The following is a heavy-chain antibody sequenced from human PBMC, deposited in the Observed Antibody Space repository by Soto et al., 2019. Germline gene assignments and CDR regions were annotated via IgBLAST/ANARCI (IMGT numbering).Heavy chain of an antibody. CDR1: GFTFSSYW. V-gene: IGHV3-74*01. J-gene: IGHJ6*02. Sequence: EVQLVESGGGLVQPGGSLRLSCAASGFTFSSYWMHWVRQAPGKGLVWVSRINSDGSSTSYADSVKGRFTISRDNAKNTLYLQMNSLRAEDMAVYYCARGTPQQTYYYFGMDVWGQGTTVTVSS. CDR2: INSDGSST. CDR3: ARGTPQQTYYYFGMDV.